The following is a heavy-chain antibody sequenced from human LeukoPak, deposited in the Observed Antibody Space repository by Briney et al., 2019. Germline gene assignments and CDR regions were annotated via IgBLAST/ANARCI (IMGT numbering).Heavy chain of an antibody. V-gene: IGHV3-21*01. J-gene: IGHJ4*02. Sequence: GGSLRLSCAASGFTFSSYSMNWVRQAPGKGLEWVSSISSSSSYIYYADSVKGRFTISRDNAKNSLYLQMNSLRAEDTAVYYCARKSCSSTSCYYYFDYWSQGTLVTVSS. D-gene: IGHD2-2*01. CDR3: ARKSCSSTSCYYYFDY. CDR1: GFTFSSYS. CDR2: ISSSSSYI.